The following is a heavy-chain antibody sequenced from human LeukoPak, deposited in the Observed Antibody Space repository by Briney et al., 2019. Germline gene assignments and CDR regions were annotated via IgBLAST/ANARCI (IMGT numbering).Heavy chain of an antibody. CDR3: ARVPSYGSGSGGVDY. V-gene: IGHV1-69*06. CDR2: IIPIFGTA. D-gene: IGHD3-10*01. J-gene: IGHJ4*02. Sequence: SVKVSCKASGGTFSKSDISWVRQAPGQGLEWRGGIIPIFGTANYAQKFQGRVTITADKSTSTAYMELSSLRSEDTAVYYCARVPSYGSGSGGVDYWGQGTLVTVSS. CDR1: GGTFSKSD.